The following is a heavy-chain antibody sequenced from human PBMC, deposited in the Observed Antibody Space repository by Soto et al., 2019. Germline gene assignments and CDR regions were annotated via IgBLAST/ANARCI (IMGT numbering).Heavy chain of an antibody. CDR3: ARSIHSSSFGYYYYYGMDV. Sequence: GEPLKISCKGSGYSFTSYWISWVRQMPGKGLEWMGRIDPSDSYTNYSPSFQGHVTISADKSISTAYLQWSSLKASDTAMYYCARSIHSSSFGYYYYYGMDVWGQGTTVTVSS. CDR2: IDPSDSYT. CDR1: GYSFTSYW. J-gene: IGHJ6*02. V-gene: IGHV5-10-1*01. D-gene: IGHD6-6*01.